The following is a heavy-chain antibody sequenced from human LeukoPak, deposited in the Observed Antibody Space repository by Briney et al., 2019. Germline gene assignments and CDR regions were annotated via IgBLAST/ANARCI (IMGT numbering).Heavy chain of an antibody. J-gene: IGHJ4*02. V-gene: IGHV3-30*02. CDR3: AKEHMLWFGELFLEYYFDY. Sequence: PGGSLRLSCAASRFTFSSYGMHWVRQAPGKGLEWVAFIRYDGSNKYYADSVKGRFTISRDNSKNTLYLQMNSLRAEDTAVYYCAKEHMLWFGELFLEYYFDYWGQGTLVTVSS. CDR1: RFTFSSYG. D-gene: IGHD3-10*01. CDR2: IRYDGSNK.